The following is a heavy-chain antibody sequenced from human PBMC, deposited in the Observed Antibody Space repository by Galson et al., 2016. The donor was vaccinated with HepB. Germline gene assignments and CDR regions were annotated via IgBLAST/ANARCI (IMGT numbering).Heavy chain of an antibody. CDR1: GGSFSAYQ. J-gene: IGHJ4*02. CDR3: ARLSNGWIRFDS. V-gene: IGHV4-34*01. CDR2: INHSGYT. D-gene: IGHD6-19*01. Sequence: SETLSLTCVVDGGSFSAYQWAWIRQSPGRGLEWIGEINHSGYTNYNPSLGSRVTISIDTSRNQFSLRMTSVTAADTAFCYCARLSNGWIRFDSWGQGSLVTVSS.